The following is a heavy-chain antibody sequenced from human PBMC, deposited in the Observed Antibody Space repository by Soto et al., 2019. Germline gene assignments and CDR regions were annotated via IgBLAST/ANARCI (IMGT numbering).Heavy chain of an antibody. Sequence: GESLKISCKGSGYSFTSYWISWVRQMPGKGLGWMGRIDPSDSYTNYSQSFQGHVTISADKSINTAYVQRSSLEAADTAMYFCSAAVGAGGCYVWGQGALVPVSS. V-gene: IGHV5-10-1*01. CDR2: IDPSDSYT. CDR1: GYSFTSYW. J-gene: IGHJ4*02. CDR3: SAAVGAGGCYV. D-gene: IGHD6-13*01.